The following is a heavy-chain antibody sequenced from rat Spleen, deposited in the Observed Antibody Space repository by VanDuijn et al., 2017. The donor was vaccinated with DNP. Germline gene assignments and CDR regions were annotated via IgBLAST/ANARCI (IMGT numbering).Heavy chain of an antibody. J-gene: IGHJ2*01. CDR1: GFTFSNSD. V-gene: IGHV5-25*01. Sequence: EVQLVESGGGLVQPGRSMKLSCAASGFTFSNSDMAWVRQAPTKGLEWVASISTSGGSTYYRDSVKGRFTISRDNAKSTLYLQMDSLRSEDTATYYCARVALDYWGQGVMVTVSS. CDR2: ISTSGGST. CDR3: ARVALDY. D-gene: IGHD1-3*01.